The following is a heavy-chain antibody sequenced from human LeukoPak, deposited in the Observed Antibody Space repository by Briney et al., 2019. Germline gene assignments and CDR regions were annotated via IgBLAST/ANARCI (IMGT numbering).Heavy chain of an antibody. CDR3: ARDGQQWLDAFDI. CDR2: IIPIFGIA. J-gene: IGHJ3*02. D-gene: IGHD6-19*01. V-gene: IGHV1-69*04. CDR1: GGTFSSYA. Sequence: ASVKVSCEASGGTFSSYAISWVRQAPGQGLEWMGRIIPIFGIANYAQKFQGRVTITADKSTSTAYMELSSLRSEDTAVYYCARDGQQWLDAFDIWGQGTMVTVSS.